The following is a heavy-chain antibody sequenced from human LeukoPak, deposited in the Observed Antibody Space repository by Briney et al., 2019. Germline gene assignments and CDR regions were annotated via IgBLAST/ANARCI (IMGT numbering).Heavy chain of an antibody. CDR1: AFIFSGHW. CDR2: IKEDGSER. Sequence: GGSLRLSCEGSAFIFSGHWMNWVRQTPGKGLEWVASIKEDGSERQYVDSVKGRFSISRDNTKGSLFLQLNSLRAEDTAVYYCASSGSYRFDYWGQGTLVTVSS. D-gene: IGHD1-26*01. V-gene: IGHV3-7*03. CDR3: ASSGSYRFDY. J-gene: IGHJ4*02.